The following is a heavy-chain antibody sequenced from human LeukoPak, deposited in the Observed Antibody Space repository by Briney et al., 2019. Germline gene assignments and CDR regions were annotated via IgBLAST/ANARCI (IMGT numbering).Heavy chain of an antibody. CDR3: ARGGNYYLDY. CDR2: MNSDGSTI. Sequence: GGSLRHSCAASGFITSNSWFHRIRQAPGGGLVWVSRMNSDGSTINYGDSVKGRFTTSRDNGKSTLYLQMNSLRAEDTAVYYCARGGNYYLDYWGQGTLVTVSS. D-gene: IGHD1-1*01. CDR1: GFITSNSW. V-gene: IGHV3-74*01. J-gene: IGHJ4*02.